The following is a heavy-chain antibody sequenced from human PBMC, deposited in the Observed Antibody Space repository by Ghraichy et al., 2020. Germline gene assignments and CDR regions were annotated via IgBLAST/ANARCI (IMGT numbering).Heavy chain of an antibody. V-gene: IGHV2-5*02. D-gene: IGHD2-8*01. CDR2: IYWDDDK. J-gene: IGHJ4*02. Sequence: SGPTLVKPTQTLTLTCTVSGFSLSTSRVGVGWIRQPPGKALEWLALIYWDDDKRYSPSLKSRLTIAKDTSKNQVVLTMTNMDPVDTATYYCAHLYCTDAICPRSFDYWGQGTLVTVSS. CDR1: GFSLSTSRVG. CDR3: AHLYCTDAICPRSFDY.